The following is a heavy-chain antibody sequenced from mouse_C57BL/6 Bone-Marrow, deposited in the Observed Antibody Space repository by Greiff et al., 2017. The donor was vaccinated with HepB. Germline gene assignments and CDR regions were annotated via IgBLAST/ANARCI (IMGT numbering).Heavy chain of an antibody. Sequence: VQLQQSGTVLARPGASVKMSCKTSGYTFTSYWMHWVQQRHGQGLEWIGAIYPGNSDTSYNQKFKGKAKLTAVTSDSTAYMELISLTNEYSAFYYSTHVPTVVSGDAMDYWGQGTSVTVSS. CDR2: IYPGNSDT. V-gene: IGHV1-5*01. D-gene: IGHD1-1*01. CDR1: GYTFTSYW. J-gene: IGHJ4*01. CDR3: THVPTVVSGDAMDY.